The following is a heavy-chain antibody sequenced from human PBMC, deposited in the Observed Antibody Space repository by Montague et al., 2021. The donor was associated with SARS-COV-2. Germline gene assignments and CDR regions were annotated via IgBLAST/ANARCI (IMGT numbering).Heavy chain of an antibody. Sequence: SETLSLTCAVYGGSFSAYYWNWIRQPPGTGLERIGDINNSGRTNFNPSLTSRVTVSLDTSKNQYSLKLRSVTAAATAVYFCARAVRGVIILSPYYAMDVWGQGTTVTVSS. CDR1: GGSFSAYY. CDR3: ARAVRGVIILSPYYAMDV. D-gene: IGHD3-10*01. V-gene: IGHV4-34*01. J-gene: IGHJ6*02. CDR2: INNSGRT.